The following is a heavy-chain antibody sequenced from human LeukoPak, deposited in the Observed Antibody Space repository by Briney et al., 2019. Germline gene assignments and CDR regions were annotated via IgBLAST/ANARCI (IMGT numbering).Heavy chain of an antibody. CDR3: ARLRGPLLPDY. V-gene: IGHV4-39*01. Sequence: SETLSLTCTVSGGSISSSTYYWGWIRQSPEKGLEWIGSIDSSGGTYYKPSLKSRVTMSVDTPKNQFSLRLSSVTAADTALYYCARLRGPLLPDYWGQGTLVTVSS. D-gene: IGHD2/OR15-2a*01. CDR1: GGSISSSTYY. J-gene: IGHJ4*02. CDR2: IDSSGGT.